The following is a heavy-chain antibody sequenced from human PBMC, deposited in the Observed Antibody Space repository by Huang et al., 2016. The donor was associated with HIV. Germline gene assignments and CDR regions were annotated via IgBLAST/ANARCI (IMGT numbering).Heavy chain of an antibody. J-gene: IGHJ6*02. CDR3: ARDYSGSYFGLNYYYGMDV. V-gene: IGHV3-21*01. Sequence: EVQLVESGGGLVKPGGSLRLSCAASRFTFSDYRMNWVRQAPGKGLEGVSSMRGSRSHKYYADSVKCRFTISRDNAKKSLYLQMNSLRVEDTAVYYCARDYSGSYFGLNYYYGMDVWGQGTTVTVSS. D-gene: IGHD1-26*01. CDR2: MRGSRSHK. CDR1: RFTFSDYR.